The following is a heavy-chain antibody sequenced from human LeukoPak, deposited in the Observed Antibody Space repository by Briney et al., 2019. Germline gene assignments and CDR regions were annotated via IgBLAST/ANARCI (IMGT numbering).Heavy chain of an antibody. CDR3: ARNTVYCMDV. J-gene: IGHJ6*02. CDR2: IYHSGST. CDR1: AGSTTINW. V-gene: IGHV4-4*02. Sequence: SETLSLTCALAAGSTTINWWRWVRQPPGKRLQWIGEIYHSGSTSYNPSVKSRVTLSVDKSKNHISLNLNSVTAADTAVYYCARNTVYCMDVWRQGTRLPV.